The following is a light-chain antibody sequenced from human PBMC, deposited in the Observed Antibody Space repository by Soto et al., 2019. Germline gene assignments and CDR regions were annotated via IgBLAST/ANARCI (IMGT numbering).Light chain of an antibody. CDR1: SSDVGGYNY. J-gene: IGLJ2*01. Sequence: QSVLTQPASVSVSPGQSITISCTGTSSDVGGYNYVSWYQQHPGKAPKLMIYDVSNRPSGVSNRFSGSKFGNTASLTISGLQAEDEADYYCSSYTSSSTLVFGGGTKLTVL. CDR3: SSYTSSSTLV. CDR2: DVS. V-gene: IGLV2-14*01.